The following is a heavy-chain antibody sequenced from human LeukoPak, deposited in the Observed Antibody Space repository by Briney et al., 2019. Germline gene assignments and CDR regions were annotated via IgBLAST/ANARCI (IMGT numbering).Heavy chain of an antibody. CDR3: ARERVGVTDGVDY. CDR2: INPNSGGT. D-gene: IGHD1-26*01. CDR1: GYTFTGYY. V-gene: IGHV1-2*06. J-gene: IGHJ4*02. Sequence: ASVKVSCKASGYTFTGYYMHWVRQAPGQGLEWMGRINPNSGGTNYAQKFQGRVTMTRDTSISTAYMELSRLRSDDTAVYYCARERVGVTDGVDYWGQGTLVTVSS.